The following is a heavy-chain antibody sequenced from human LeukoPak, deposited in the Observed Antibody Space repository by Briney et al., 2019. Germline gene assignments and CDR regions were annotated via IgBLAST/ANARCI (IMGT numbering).Heavy chain of an antibody. CDR1: GYSFTGYY. V-gene: IGHV1-2*02. Sequence: ASVKVSCKASGYSFTGYYMHWVRQAPGQGLEWMGWINANSGGTNYAQKFQGRVTMTRDTSISTAYMELSRLRSDDTAVHYCARGARLLTMTVVVDPWFDPGGQGTLVTVSS. CDR2: INANSGGT. D-gene: IGHD3-22*01. CDR3: ARGARLLTMTVVVDPWFDP. J-gene: IGHJ5*02.